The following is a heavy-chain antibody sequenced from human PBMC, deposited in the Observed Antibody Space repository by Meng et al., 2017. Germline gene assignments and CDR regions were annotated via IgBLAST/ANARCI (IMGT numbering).Heavy chain of an antibody. D-gene: IGHD1-26*01. CDR1: GGSISSSSYY. Sequence: SETLSLTCTVSGGSISSSSYYWGWIRQPPGKGLEWIGSIYYSGSTYYNPSLKSRVTISVDTSKNQFSLKLSSVTAADTAVYYCAREPSGSYPEPLENYYYYGMDVWGQGTTVTVSS. J-gene: IGHJ6*02. CDR2: IYYSGST. V-gene: IGHV4-39*07. CDR3: AREPSGSYPEPLENYYYYGMDV.